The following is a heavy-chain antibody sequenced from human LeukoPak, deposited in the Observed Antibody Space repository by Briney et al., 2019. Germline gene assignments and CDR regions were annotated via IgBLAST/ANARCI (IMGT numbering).Heavy chain of an antibody. CDR3: AKTGSSSWGYFDY. Sequence: PGGSLRLSCAASGFTFRTSGMHWVRQAPGKGLEWVAFIRNDGTIKYYADSVKGRFTISRDNSKNTLYLQMNSLRPEDTAVYYCAKTGSSSWGYFDYWGQGTLVTVSS. CDR1: GFTFRTSG. D-gene: IGHD6-13*01. V-gene: IGHV3-30*02. CDR2: IRNDGTIK. J-gene: IGHJ4*02.